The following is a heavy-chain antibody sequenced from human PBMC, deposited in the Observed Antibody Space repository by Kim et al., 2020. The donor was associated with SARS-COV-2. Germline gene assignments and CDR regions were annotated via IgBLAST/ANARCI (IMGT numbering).Heavy chain of an antibody. CDR3: ARTGSGRGNYFDY. D-gene: IGHD2-15*01. Sequence: GGSLRLSCAASGFTFSSYEMNWVRQAPGKGLEWVSYISSRGMTKYYADSVKGRFTISRDNAKNSVYLQMNSLRAEDTAVYYCARTGSGRGNYFDYWGQRILGTVSS. J-gene: IGHJ4*02. V-gene: IGHV3-48*03. CDR1: GFTFSSYE. CDR2: ISSRGMTK.